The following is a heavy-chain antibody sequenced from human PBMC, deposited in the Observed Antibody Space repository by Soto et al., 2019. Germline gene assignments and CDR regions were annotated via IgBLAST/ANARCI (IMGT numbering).Heavy chain of an antibody. Sequence: ASVKVSCKASGYTFTGYYMHWVRQAPVQGLEWMGWINPNSGGTNYAQKFQGWVTMTRDTSISTAYMELSRLRSDDTAVYYCARDRDFWSGSNGMDVWGQGTTVTVSS. CDR2: INPNSGGT. J-gene: IGHJ6*02. CDR1: GYTFTGYY. CDR3: ARDRDFWSGSNGMDV. D-gene: IGHD3-3*01. V-gene: IGHV1-2*04.